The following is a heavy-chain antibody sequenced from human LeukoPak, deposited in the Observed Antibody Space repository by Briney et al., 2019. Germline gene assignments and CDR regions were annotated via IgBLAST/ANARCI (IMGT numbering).Heavy chain of an antibody. CDR3: ARLAYCSGATCSDYFAY. D-gene: IGHD2-15*01. V-gene: IGHV4-59*08. Sequence: SETLSLTCTVSGDSISSYYWSWIRQPPGKGLEWIGYIYYSGSTNYNPSLKSRVTISVDTSKNQFSLKLSSVTAADTAVYYCARLAYCSGATCSDYFAYWGQGTLVTVSS. CDR1: GDSISSYY. CDR2: IYYSGST. J-gene: IGHJ4*02.